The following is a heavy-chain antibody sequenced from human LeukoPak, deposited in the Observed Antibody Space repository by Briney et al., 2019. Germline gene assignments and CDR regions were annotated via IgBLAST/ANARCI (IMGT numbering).Heavy chain of an antibody. CDR2: INHSGST. Sequence: SETLSLTCAVYGGSFSGYYWSWIRQPPGKGLEWIGEINHSGSTNYNPSLKSRVTISVDTSKNRFSLKLSSVTAADTAVYYCARLDLDGDRFDYWGQGTLVTVSS. CDR3: ARLDLDGDRFDY. CDR1: GGSFSGYY. J-gene: IGHJ4*02. D-gene: IGHD3/OR15-3a*01. V-gene: IGHV4-34*01.